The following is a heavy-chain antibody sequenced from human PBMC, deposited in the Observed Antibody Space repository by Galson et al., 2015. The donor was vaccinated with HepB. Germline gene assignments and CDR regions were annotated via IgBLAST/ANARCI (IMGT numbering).Heavy chain of an antibody. D-gene: IGHD3-9*01. V-gene: IGHV3-7*01. CDR3: ARRKMTRYFDWLLHWYFDL. Sequence: SLRLSCAASGFTFSSYWMSWVRQAPGKGLEWVANIKQDGSEKYYVNSVKGRFTISRDNAKNSLYLQMNSLRAEDTAVYYCARRKMTRYFDWLLHWYFDLWGRGTLVTVSS. CDR2: IKQDGSEK. J-gene: IGHJ2*01. CDR1: GFTFSSYW.